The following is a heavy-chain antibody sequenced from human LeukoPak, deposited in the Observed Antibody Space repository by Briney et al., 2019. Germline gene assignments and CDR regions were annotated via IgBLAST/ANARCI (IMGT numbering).Heavy chain of an antibody. V-gene: IGHV4-59*08. D-gene: IGHD5/OR15-5a*01. CDR3: ARTPVSYWHFDL. CDR2: IYYSGSA. Sequence: PSETLSLTCAVYGGSFSGYHWSWIRQPPGKGLEWIAYIYYSGSANYSPSLNSRVTISVDTSRDQFSLKLTSVTAADTAVYYCARTPVSYWHFDLWGRGTLVTVSS. J-gene: IGHJ2*01. CDR1: GGSFSGYH.